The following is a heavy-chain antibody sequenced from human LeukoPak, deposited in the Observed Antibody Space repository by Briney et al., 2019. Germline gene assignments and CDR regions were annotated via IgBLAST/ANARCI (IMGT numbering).Heavy chain of an antibody. J-gene: IGHJ4*02. Sequence: PGGSLRLSCAASGFTFDDYAMHWVRQAPGKGLEWVSSISWNSGSIAYADSVKGRFTISRDNAKNSLYLQMDSLRPEDTASYYCAKLTGYSSGWVDYWGQGTLVTVSS. CDR2: ISWNSGSI. D-gene: IGHD6-19*01. V-gene: IGHV3-9*01. CDR3: AKLTGYSSGWVDY. CDR1: GFTFDDYA.